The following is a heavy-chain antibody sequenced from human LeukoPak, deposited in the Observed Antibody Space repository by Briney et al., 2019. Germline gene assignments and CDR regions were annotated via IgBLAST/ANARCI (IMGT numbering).Heavy chain of an antibody. J-gene: IGHJ4*02. V-gene: IGHV4-34*01. CDR2: INHSGST. Sequence: SETLSLTCAVYGGSFSGYYWSWIRQPPGKGLEWIGEINHSGSTNYNPSLKSRVTMSVDTSKNQFSLKLSSVTAADTAVYYCARDKVAVAGVDYWGQGTLVTVSS. D-gene: IGHD6-19*01. CDR1: GGSFSGYY. CDR3: ARDKVAVAGVDY.